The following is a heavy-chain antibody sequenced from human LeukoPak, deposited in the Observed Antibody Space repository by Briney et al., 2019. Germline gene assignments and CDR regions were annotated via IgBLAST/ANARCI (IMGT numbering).Heavy chain of an antibody. D-gene: IGHD3-22*01. V-gene: IGHV4-34*01. J-gene: IGHJ3*02. CDR1: GGSFSGYY. CDR2: INHSGST. Sequence: SETLSLTCAVYGGSFSGYYWSWIRQPPGKGLEWIGEINHSGSTNYNPSLKSRVTISVDTSKNQFSLKLSSVTAADTAVYSCARHRMYYYDSSGRGVADAFDIWGQGTMVTVSS. CDR3: ARHRMYYYDSSGRGVADAFDI.